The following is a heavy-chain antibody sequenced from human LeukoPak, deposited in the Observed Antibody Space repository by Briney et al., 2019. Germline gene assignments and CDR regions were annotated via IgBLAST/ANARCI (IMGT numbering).Heavy chain of an antibody. Sequence: SETLSLTCTVSGGSISSYYWSWIRQPPGKGLEWIAYIYYSGSTNYNPSLKSRVTISVDTSKNQFSLKLSSVTAADTAVYYCARDARGYSYIDYWSQGTLVTVSS. CDR2: IYYSGST. CDR3: ARDARGYSYIDY. D-gene: IGHD5-18*01. J-gene: IGHJ4*02. V-gene: IGHV4-59*13. CDR1: GGSISSYY.